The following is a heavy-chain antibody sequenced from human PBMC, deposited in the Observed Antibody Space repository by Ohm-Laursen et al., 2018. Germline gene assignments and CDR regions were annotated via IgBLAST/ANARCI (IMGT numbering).Heavy chain of an antibody. D-gene: IGHD3-22*01. CDR1: GYTFTSYY. V-gene: IGHV1-46*01. J-gene: IGHJ4*02. CDR2: INPSGGST. Sequence: ASVKVSCKASGYTFTSYYMHWVRQAPGQGLEWMGIINPSGGSTSYAQKFQGRVTMTRDTSTSTVYMELSSLRSEDTAVYYCARIANYYDSSGYQDYWGQGTLVTVSS. CDR3: ARIANYYDSSGYQDY.